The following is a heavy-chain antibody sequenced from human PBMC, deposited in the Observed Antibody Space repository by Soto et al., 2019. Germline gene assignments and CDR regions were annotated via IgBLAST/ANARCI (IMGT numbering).Heavy chain of an antibody. CDR1: GGTFSSYA. J-gene: IGHJ5*02. CDR3: ARDPRREGFFWFDP. V-gene: IGHV1-69*13. CDR2: IIPIFGTA. Sequence: EASVKVSCKASGGTFSSYAISWVRQAPGQGLEWMGGIIPIFGTANYAQKFQGRVTITADESTSTAYMELSSLRSEDTAVYYCARDPRREGFFWFDPWGQGTLVTVSS.